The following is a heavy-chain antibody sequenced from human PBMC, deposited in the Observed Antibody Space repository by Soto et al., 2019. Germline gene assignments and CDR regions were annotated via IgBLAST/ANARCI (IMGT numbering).Heavy chain of an antibody. CDR2: ISSSSSYI. D-gene: IGHD6-19*01. CDR3: ARARSSGWYDP. CDR1: GFTFSSYS. J-gene: IGHJ5*02. V-gene: IGHV3-21*01. Sequence: GGSLRLSCAASGFTFSSYSMNWVRQAPGKGLEWVSSISSSSSYIYYADSVKGRFTISRDNAKNSLYLQMNGLRAEDTAVYYCARARSSGWYDPWGRGTLVTVSS.